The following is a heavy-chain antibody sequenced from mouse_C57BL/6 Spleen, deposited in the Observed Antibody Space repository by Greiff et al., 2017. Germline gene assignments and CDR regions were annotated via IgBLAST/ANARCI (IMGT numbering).Heavy chain of an antibody. CDR2: IDPETGGT. J-gene: IGHJ1*03. D-gene: IGHD1-1*01. CDR1: GYTFTDYD. CDR3: TRRDYYGSTYWYFDV. Sequence: QVQLKQSGAELVRPGASVTLSCKASGYTFTDYDMHWVKQTPVHGLEWIGAIDPETGGTAYNQKFKGKAILTADKASSTAYMELRSLTSEYSAVYYCTRRDYYGSTYWYFDVWGTGTTVTVSS. V-gene: IGHV1-15*01.